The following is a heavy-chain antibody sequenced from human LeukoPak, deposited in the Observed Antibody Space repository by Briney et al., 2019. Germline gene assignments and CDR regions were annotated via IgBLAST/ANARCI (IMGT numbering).Heavy chain of an antibody. J-gene: IGHJ4*02. CDR2: VRYDGSNK. CDR1: GFTLSSYG. V-gene: IGHV3-30*02. D-gene: IGHD3-22*01. CDR3: AKDHYDSSGYYEKYFDY. Sequence: PGGSLRLSCAASGFTLSSYGMHWVRQAPGKGLEWVAFVRYDGSNKYYADSVKGRFTISRDNSKNTLYLQMNSLRAEDAAVYYCAKDHYDSSGYYEKYFDYWGQGTLVTVSS.